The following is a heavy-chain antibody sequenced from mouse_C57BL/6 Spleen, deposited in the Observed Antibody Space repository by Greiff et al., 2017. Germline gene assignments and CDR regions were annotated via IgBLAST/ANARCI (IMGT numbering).Heavy chain of an antibody. CDR2: IDPSDSYT. V-gene: IGHV1-69*01. D-gene: IGHD1-1*01. J-gene: IGHJ3*01. CDR3: ARPNLYYGSSGEFAY. CDR1: GYTFTSYW. Sequence: QVQLQQPGAELVMPGASVKLSCKASGYTFTSYWMHWVKQRPGQGLEWIGEIDPSDSYTNYNQQFKGKSTLTVDKSSSTAYMQLSSLTSEDSAVYYCARPNLYYGSSGEFAYWGQGTLVTVSA.